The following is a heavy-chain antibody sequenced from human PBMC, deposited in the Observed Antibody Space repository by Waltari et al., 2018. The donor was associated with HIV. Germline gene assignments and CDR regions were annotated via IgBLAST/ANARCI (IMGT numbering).Heavy chain of an antibody. CDR3: ANIVWSGPTHYYYYGMDV. CDR2: IIPLFGTA. V-gene: IGHV1-69*12. D-gene: IGHD3-3*01. Sequence: QVQLVQSGAEVKKPGSSVKVSCKASGGTFSSYAISWVRQAPGQGLEWMGGIIPLFGTANDAQKFQGRVTITADESTSTADMELSSLRSEDTAVYYCANIVWSGPTHYYYYGMDVWGQGTTVTVSS. J-gene: IGHJ6*02. CDR1: GGTFSSYA.